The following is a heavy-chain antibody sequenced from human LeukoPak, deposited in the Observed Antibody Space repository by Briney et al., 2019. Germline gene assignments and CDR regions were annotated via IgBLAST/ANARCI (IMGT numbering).Heavy chain of an antibody. Sequence: SETLSLTCTVSGGSINSYYWNWLRQPPGKTLEWIGYVSSSGSTNYSPFFKSRLTISLDTSKNQFSLNLRSVTAADTAVYYCARTLKDAYLNAFGYWGRGTLVAVSS. CDR3: ARTLKDAYLNAFGY. J-gene: IGHJ4*02. CDR2: VSSSGST. D-gene: IGHD3-16*01. V-gene: IGHV4-59*01. CDR1: GGSINSYY.